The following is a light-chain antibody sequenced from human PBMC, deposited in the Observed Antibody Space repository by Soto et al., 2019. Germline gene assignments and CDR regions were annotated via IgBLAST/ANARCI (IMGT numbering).Light chain of an antibody. Sequence: DIVMTQSPDSLAVSLGERATINCKSSQSVLYSSNNKNYLAWYQQKPRQPPKLLIYWASTRESGVPDRFSGSGSGTDFTLPISSLQAEDVAVYYCQEYYSTSYNFGQGTKLEIK. J-gene: IGKJ2*01. CDR2: WAS. CDR1: QSVLYSSNNKNY. CDR3: QEYYSTSYN. V-gene: IGKV4-1*01.